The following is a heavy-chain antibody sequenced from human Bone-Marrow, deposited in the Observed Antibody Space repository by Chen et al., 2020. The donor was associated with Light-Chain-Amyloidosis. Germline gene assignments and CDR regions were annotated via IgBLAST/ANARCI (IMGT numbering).Heavy chain of an antibody. J-gene: IGHJ4*02. D-gene: IGHD2-8*01. CDR3: ARGSVVYGFDY. CDR1: GGFINNYY. V-gene: IGHV4-4*07. Sequence: QVQLQESGPGLVKPAETLSLTCPVSGGFINNYYWSWIRQPAGKGLQLIGRVHTSGSSNYNPSLRSRVTMSVDTSKKNFFLNLTSVTAADTAVYYCARGSVVYGFDYWGQGILVTVSS. CDR2: VHTSGSS.